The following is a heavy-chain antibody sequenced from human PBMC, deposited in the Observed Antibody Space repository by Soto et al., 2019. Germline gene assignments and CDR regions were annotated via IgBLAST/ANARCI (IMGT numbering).Heavy chain of an antibody. CDR3: AGAHEHHLVLDY. D-gene: IGHD6-13*01. CDR2: IFYSGFT. Sequence: SETLSLTCSVSGGSISSSSYFWGWIRQPPGKGPEWIGYIFYSGFTDYNPSFKSRVTLSIDTSRNQVSLKLTSVTAADSAVYYCAGAHEHHLVLDYWGQGTLVTVSS. V-gene: IGHV4-61*05. J-gene: IGHJ4*02. CDR1: GGSISSSSYF.